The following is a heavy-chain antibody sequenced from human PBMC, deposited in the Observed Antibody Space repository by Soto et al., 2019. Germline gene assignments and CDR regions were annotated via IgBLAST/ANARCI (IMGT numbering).Heavy chain of an antibody. CDR3: ARVRTITMIVVVKSRWFDP. Sequence: SETLSLTCAVYGGSFSCYYWSWIRQPPGKGLEWIGEINHSGSTNYNPSLKSRVTISVDTSKNQFSLKLSSVTVADAAVYYCARVRTITMIVVVKSRWFDPWGQGTLVTVSS. J-gene: IGHJ5*02. V-gene: IGHV4-34*01. D-gene: IGHD3-22*01. CDR2: INHSGST. CDR1: GGSFSCYY.